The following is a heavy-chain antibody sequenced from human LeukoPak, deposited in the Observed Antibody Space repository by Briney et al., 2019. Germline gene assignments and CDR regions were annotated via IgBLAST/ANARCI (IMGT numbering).Heavy chain of an antibody. J-gene: IGHJ4*02. V-gene: IGHV1-2*02. D-gene: IGHD3-10*02. CDR1: GYTFTGYY. CDR3: ARSPSVLLCWGDFYYFDY. Sequence: ASVKVSCKASGYTFTGYYMHWVRQAPGQGLEWMGWINPNSGGTNYAQKFQGRVTMTRDTSISTAYMELSRLRSDDTAVYYCARSPSVLLCWGDFYYFDYWGRETLVTVSS. CDR2: INPNSGGT.